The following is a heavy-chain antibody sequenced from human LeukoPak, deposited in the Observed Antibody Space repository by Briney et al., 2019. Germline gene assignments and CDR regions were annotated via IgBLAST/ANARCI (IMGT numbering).Heavy chain of an antibody. V-gene: IGHV3-30*18. D-gene: IGHD6-25*01. CDR3: VKEVAAAAPYFDY. J-gene: IGHJ4*02. CDR2: ILYDGSRK. Sequence: PGGSLRLSCAASGFTLSNYGMHWVRQAPGKGLEWVAIILYDGSRKYYADSVMGRFTISRDNSKNTLDLQMNSLRTEDTAVYYCVKEVAAAAPYFDYWGQGILVTVSS. CDR1: GFTLSNYG.